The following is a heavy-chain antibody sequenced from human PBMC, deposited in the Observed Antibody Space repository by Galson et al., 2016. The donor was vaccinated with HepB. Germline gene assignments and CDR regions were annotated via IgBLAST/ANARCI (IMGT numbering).Heavy chain of an antibody. CDR3: SKELDCGGYCTFFHS. Sequence: SLRLSCAASGFVFGAYTMHWVRRSPERGLEWVALISGPGNTIYYRDSVRGRFTISRDNSKNALYLQMDSLRTKDTALYYRSKELDCGGYCTFFHSWGPGTLVTVSS. J-gene: IGHJ5*01. V-gene: IGHV3-43*01. CDR1: GFVFGAYT. D-gene: IGHD2-21*02. CDR2: ISGPGNTI.